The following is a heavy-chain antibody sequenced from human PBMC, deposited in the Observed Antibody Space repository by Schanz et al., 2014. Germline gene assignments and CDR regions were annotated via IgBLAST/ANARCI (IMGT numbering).Heavy chain of an antibody. CDR3: ARDGDFDY. Sequence: VHLVESGGSLVQPGGSLRLSCAASGFTFSSYGMHWVRQAPGKGLEWVAIIWYDGSNKYYADSVKGRFTISRDNSKNTLFLQMSSLRAEDTAVYYCARDGDFDYWGQGTLVTVSS. CDR1: GFTFSSYG. CDR2: IWYDGSNK. J-gene: IGHJ4*02. V-gene: IGHV3-33*01.